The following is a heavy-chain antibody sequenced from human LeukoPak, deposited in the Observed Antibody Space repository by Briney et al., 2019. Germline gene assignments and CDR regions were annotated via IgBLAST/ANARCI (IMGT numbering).Heavy chain of an antibody. D-gene: IGHD5-24*01. Sequence: GGSLRLSCAASGFTFSSYSMNWVRQAPGKGLEWVSYISSSSSTIYYADSVKGRFTISRDNAKNSLYLQMNSLRAEDTAVYYCARETPRRGETRDGYRWGQGTLVTVSS. V-gene: IGHV3-48*01. J-gene: IGHJ4*02. CDR2: ISSSSSTI. CDR3: ARETPRRGETRDGYR. CDR1: GFTFSSYS.